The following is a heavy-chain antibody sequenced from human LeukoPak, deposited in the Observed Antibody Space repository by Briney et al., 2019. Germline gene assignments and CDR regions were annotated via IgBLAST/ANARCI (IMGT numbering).Heavy chain of an antibody. CDR1: GFTFSSYW. CDR2: IKKDGSER. J-gene: IGHJ3*02. Sequence: GGSLRLSCAASGFTFSSYWMNWVRQAPGKGLEWVANIKKDGSERYYVDSVKGRFPISRENTKKTLYLQMNTLRAEDTAVYYCARDLAGPPQEAFDIWGQGTMVTVSS. CDR3: ARDLAGPPQEAFDI. V-gene: IGHV3-7*01.